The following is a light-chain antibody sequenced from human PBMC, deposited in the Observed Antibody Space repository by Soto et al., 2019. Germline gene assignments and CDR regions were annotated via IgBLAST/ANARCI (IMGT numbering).Light chain of an antibody. CDR3: QQLKSDPHT. V-gene: IGKV1-9*01. J-gene: IGKJ4*01. Sequence: IPLTQSPSSLSASVGDRVTITCRASQAINRHLAWYQQKPGKAPNLLIYAASTLQSGVPSRFSGSGGGTEFTLTISSLQPEDFATYYCQQLKSDPHTFGGGTKVEIK. CDR1: QAINRH. CDR2: AAS.